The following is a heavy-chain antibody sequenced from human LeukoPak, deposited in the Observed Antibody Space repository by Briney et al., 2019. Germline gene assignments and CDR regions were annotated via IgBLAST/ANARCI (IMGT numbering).Heavy chain of an antibody. V-gene: IGHV4-39*01. J-gene: IGHJ3*02. Sequence: PTETLSLTCTVSGGSISSSSYYWGWIRQPPGKGLEWIGSIYYSGSTYYNPSLKSRVTISVDTSKNQFSLKLSSVTAADTAVYYCARTMYYYDSGAFDIWGQGTMVTVSS. CDR3: ARTMYYYDSGAFDI. CDR2: IYYSGST. D-gene: IGHD3-22*01. CDR1: GGSISSSSYY.